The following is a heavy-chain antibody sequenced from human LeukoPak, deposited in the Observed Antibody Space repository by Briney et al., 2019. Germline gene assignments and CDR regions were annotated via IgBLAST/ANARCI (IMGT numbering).Heavy chain of an antibody. CDR2: INPNSGGT. CDR1: GYTFTGYY. D-gene: IGHD1-26*01. Sequence: GASVKVSCKASGYTFTGYYIHWVRQAPGQGLEWMGWINPNSGGTNYAQKFQGRVTMTRDTSITTAYMELSRLTSDDTAVYYCARDNGMGYYGGSGYFDYWGQGTLVTVSS. J-gene: IGHJ4*02. V-gene: IGHV1-2*02. CDR3: ARDNGMGYYGGSGYFDY.